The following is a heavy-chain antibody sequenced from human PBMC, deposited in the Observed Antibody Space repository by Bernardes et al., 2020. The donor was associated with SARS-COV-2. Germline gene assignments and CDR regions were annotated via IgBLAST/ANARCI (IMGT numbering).Heavy chain of an antibody. CDR3: AREGRGDYDILTGYSPSSAFDI. Sequence: SETLSLTCTVSGGSINYYYWSCIRQPPGKGLEWIGYISYSGSTNYNPSLKSRVTISVDTSKSQFSLKLNSVTAADTAVYYCAREGRGDYDILTGYSPSSAFDIWGQGTMVTVSS. D-gene: IGHD3-9*01. CDR2: ISYSGST. V-gene: IGHV4-59*01. CDR1: GGSINYYY. J-gene: IGHJ3*02.